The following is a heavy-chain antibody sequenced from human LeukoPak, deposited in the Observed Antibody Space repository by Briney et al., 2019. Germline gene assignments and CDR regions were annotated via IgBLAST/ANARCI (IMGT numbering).Heavy chain of an antibody. CDR3: ARQQGLQNLNFDY. V-gene: IGHV1-46*01. D-gene: IGHD4-11*01. CDR2: INPIGGTT. CDR1: GYTFTSYY. J-gene: IGHJ4*02. Sequence: GASVEVSCKTSGYTFTSYYIHWVRQAPGQGLEWMGIINPIGGTTDYPQKFQGRVTMTRDTSTSTVYMELSSLSPEDTAVYYCARQQGLQNLNFDYWGQGALVTVSS.